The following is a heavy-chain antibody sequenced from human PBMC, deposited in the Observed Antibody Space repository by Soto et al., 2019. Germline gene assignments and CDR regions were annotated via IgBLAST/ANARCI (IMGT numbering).Heavy chain of an antibody. CDR2: ISAYNGNT. J-gene: IGHJ6*02. D-gene: IGHD3-3*01. CDR3: AREAYDFWSGYYTRGVYYYYGMDV. CDR1: GYTFTSYG. Sequence: QVQLVQSGAEVKKPGASVKVSCKASGYTFTSYGISWVRQAPGQGLEWMGWISAYNGNTNYAQKLQGRVTMTTDTSPSTAYMELRSLRSDDTAVYYCAREAYDFWSGYYTRGVYYYYGMDVCGQGTTVTVSS. V-gene: IGHV1-18*04.